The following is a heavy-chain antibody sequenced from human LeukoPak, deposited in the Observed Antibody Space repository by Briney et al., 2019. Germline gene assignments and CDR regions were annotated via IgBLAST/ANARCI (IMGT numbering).Heavy chain of an antibody. D-gene: IGHD3-10*01. CDR2: ISGSDGST. CDR1: GFTFSSYG. V-gene: IGHV3-23*01. CDR3: AKSGVRGVIIGPCFDY. Sequence: GGSLRLSCAASGFTFSSYGMSWVRQAPGKGLEWVSAISGSDGSTYYADSAKGRFTISRDNSKNTLYLQMNSLRAEDTAVYYCAKSGVRGVIIGPCFDYWGQGTLVTVSS. J-gene: IGHJ4*02.